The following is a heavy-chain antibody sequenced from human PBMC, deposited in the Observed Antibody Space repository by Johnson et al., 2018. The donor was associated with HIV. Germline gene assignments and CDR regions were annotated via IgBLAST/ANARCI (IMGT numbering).Heavy chain of an antibody. CDR3: ARLGQPPHCGGYYEAFDI. Sequence: QVQLVESGGGVVQPGRSLRLSCAASGFTFSSYGMHWVRQAPGKGLEWVAVIWYDGSNKYYAASVKGRSTISRDNSKNPLPLQMNRLRAEDTAACYCARLGQPPHCGGYYEAFDIWGQGTLVTVSS. CDR1: GFTFSSYG. V-gene: IGHV3-33*01. CDR2: IWYDGSNK. J-gene: IGHJ3*02. D-gene: IGHD2-21*02.